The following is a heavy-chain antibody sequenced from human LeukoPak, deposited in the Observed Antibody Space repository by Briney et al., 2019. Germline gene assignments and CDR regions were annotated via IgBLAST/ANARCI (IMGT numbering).Heavy chain of an antibody. Sequence: PGGSLRLSCTASGFTFSTYTMHWVRQAPGKGLEYVSAISGNGGSTYYANPVKGRFTISRDNSKNTLYLQMGSLRAEEMAVYYCARREGANFDYWGQGTLVTVSS. CDR3: ARREGANFDY. J-gene: IGHJ4*02. D-gene: IGHD1-26*01. V-gene: IGHV3-64*01. CDR2: ISGNGGST. CDR1: GFTFSTYT.